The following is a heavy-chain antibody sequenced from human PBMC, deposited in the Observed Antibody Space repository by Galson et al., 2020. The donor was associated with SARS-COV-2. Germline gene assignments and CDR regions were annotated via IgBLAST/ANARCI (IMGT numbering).Heavy chain of an antibody. V-gene: IGHV3-49*03. D-gene: IGHD2-2*01. CDR3: TREFDCSSTSCRYTYYFDY. Sequence: GGSLRLSCTASGFTFGDYAMSWFRQAPGKGLEWVGFIRSKAYGGTTEYAASVKGRFTISRDDSKSIAYLQMNSLKTEDTAVYYCTREFDCSSTSCRYTYYFDYWGQGTLVTVSS. J-gene: IGHJ4*02. CDR2: IRSKAYGGTT. CDR1: GFTFGDYA.